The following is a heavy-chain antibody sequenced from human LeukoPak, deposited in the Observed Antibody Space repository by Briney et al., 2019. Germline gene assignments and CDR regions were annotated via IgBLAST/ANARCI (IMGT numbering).Heavy chain of an antibody. Sequence: ASVKVSCKASGYTFTGYYMHWVRQAPGQGLEWMGRINPNGGGTNYAQKFQGRVTMTRDTSISTAYMELSRLRSDDTAVYYCATMVRGVMGNWFDPWGQGTLVTVSS. CDR1: GYTFTGYY. J-gene: IGHJ5*02. D-gene: IGHD3-10*01. CDR3: ATMVRGVMGNWFDP. CDR2: INPNGGGT. V-gene: IGHV1-2*06.